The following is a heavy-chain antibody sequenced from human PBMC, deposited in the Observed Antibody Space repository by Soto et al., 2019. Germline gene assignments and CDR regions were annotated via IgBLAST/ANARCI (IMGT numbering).Heavy chain of an antibody. V-gene: IGHV4-31*03. CDR3: ARWPQLEPRFDY. Sequence: SETLSLTCTVSSGSISSGGYYWSWIRQHPGKGLEWIGYIYYSGITYYNPSFKSRVTISVDTSKNQFSLKLSSVTAADTAVYYCARWPQLEPRFDYWGQGTLVTVSS. CDR1: SGSISSGGYY. D-gene: IGHD1-1*01. CDR2: IYYSGIT. J-gene: IGHJ4*02.